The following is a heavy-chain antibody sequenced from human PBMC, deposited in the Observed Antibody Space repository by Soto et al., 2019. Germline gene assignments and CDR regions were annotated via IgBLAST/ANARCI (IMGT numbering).Heavy chain of an antibody. CDR2: INHSGST. V-gene: IGHV4-34*01. D-gene: IGHD5-18*01. J-gene: IGHJ5*02. Sequence: PSEILSLTCAVYGGSFSGYYWSWIRQPPGKGLEWIGEINHSGSTNYNPSLKSRVTISVDTSKNQFSLKLSSVTAADTAVYYCARGAFLQLSNTSYNWFDPWGQGTLVTVSS. CDR1: GGSFSGYY. CDR3: ARGAFLQLSNTSYNWFDP.